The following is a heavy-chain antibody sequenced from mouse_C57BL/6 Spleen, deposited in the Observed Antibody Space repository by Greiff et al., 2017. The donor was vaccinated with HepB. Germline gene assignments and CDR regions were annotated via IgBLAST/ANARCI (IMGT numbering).Heavy chain of an antibody. V-gene: IGHV2-2*01. CDR2: IWSGGST. CDR1: GFSLTSYG. Sequence: QVQLQQSGPGLVQPSQSLSITCTVSGFSLTSYGVHWVRQSPGKGLEWLGVIWSGGSTDYNAAFISRLSISKDNSKSQVFFKMNSLQADDTAIYYCARYYGSSYEGYFDYWGQGTTLTVSS. CDR3: ARYYGSSYEGYFDY. D-gene: IGHD1-1*01. J-gene: IGHJ2*01.